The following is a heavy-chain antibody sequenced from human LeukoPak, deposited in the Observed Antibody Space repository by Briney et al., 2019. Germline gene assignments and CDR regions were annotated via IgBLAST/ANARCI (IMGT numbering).Heavy chain of an antibody. CDR3: ARGRRRTAMVTGFQH. CDR1: GGSISSYY. Sequence: SETLSLTCTVSGGSISSYYWSWIRQPPGKGLEWIGEINHSGSTNYNPSLKSRVTISVDTSKNQFSLKLSSVTAADTAVYYCARGRRRTAMVTGFQHWGQGTLVTVSS. V-gene: IGHV4-34*01. D-gene: IGHD5-18*01. CDR2: INHSGST. J-gene: IGHJ1*01.